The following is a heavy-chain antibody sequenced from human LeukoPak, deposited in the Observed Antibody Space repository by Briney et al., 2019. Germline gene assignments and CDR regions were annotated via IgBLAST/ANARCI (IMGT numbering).Heavy chain of an antibody. CDR1: GGSISSYY. V-gene: IGHV4-59*01. D-gene: IGHD6-19*01. Sequence: PSETLSLTFTVSGGSISSYYWSWIRQPPGKGLEWIGYIYYSGSTNYNPSLKSRVTISVDTSKNQFSLKLSSVTAADTAVYYCARANSSGGISSGYFQHWGQGTLVTVSS. CDR3: ARANSSGGISSGYFQH. J-gene: IGHJ1*01. CDR2: IYYSGST.